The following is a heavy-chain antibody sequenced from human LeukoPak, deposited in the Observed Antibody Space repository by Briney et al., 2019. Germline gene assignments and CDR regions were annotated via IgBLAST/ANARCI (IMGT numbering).Heavy chain of an antibody. V-gene: IGHV3-23*01. CDR2: ISGSGGST. CDR3: AKGHSSSWPYYFDY. J-gene: IGHJ4*02. D-gene: IGHD6-13*01. Sequence: GTLRLSCAASGFTFSNYAMHWVRQAPGKGLEWVSAISGSGGSTYYADSVKGRFTISRDNSKNTLYLQMNSLRAEDTAVYYCAKGHSSSWPYYFDYWGQGTLVTVSS. CDR1: GFTFSNYA.